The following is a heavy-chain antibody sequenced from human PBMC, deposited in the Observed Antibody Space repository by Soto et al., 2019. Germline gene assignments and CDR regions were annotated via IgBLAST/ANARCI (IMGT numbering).Heavy chain of an antibody. Sequence: GGSLRLSCAASGFTFSTSSMSWVHQAPEKGLEWVSSISGNTYYIYYADSVKGRFTISRDNAKNSLYLEMSSLRDEDTAVYFCARGQSGNFDNWGQGTLVTVSS. CDR3: ARGQSGNFDN. V-gene: IGHV3-21*01. CDR2: ISGNTYYI. J-gene: IGHJ4*02. CDR1: GFTFSTSS.